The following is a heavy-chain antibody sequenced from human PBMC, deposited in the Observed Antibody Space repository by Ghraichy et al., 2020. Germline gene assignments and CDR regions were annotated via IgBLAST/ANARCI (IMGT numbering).Heavy chain of an antibody. Sequence: GGSLRLSCAASGFSFNDQYMDWVRQAPGKGLEWVGRIRNKANSYTTEYAASVKGRFIVSRDESENSVYLQMNSLKTEDTAVYYCARNRYTYGSPNGMDVWGPGTTVTVS. CDR1: GFSFNDQY. CDR3: ARNRYTYGSPNGMDV. V-gene: IGHV3-72*01. J-gene: IGHJ6*02. D-gene: IGHD5-18*01. CDR2: IRNKANSYTT.